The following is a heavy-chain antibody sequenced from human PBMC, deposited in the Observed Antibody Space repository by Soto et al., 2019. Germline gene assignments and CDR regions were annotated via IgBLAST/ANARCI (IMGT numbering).Heavy chain of an antibody. CDR3: ARGGWGISGYHSQGDY. Sequence: GESLKISCKGSGYSFTSYWIDWVRQMPGKGLEWMGIIYPGDSDTRYSPSFQGQVTISADKSISTAYLQWSSLKASDTAMYYCARGGWGISGYHSQGDYWGQGTLVTVSS. CDR2: IYPGDSDT. J-gene: IGHJ4*02. V-gene: IGHV5-51*01. CDR1: GYSFTSYW. D-gene: IGHD5-12*01.